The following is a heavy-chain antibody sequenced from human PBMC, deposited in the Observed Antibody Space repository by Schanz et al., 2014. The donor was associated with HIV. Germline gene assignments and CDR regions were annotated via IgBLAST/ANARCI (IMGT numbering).Heavy chain of an antibody. CDR1: GFTFSSYG. CDR2: IWFDGRNK. CDR3: TRGRFLERGGMDV. Sequence: QVQLVESGGGVVQPGRSLRLYCAASGFTFSSYGMHWVRQAPGKGLEWVAVIWFDGRNKYYGDSVKGRFMISRDNSNNTLYLQMNSLRAEDTAVYFCTRGRFLERGGMDVWGQGTAVTVSS. J-gene: IGHJ6*02. V-gene: IGHV3-33*01. D-gene: IGHD3-3*01.